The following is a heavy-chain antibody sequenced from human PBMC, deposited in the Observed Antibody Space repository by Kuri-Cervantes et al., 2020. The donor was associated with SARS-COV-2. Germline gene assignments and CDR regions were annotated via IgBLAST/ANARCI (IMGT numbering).Heavy chain of an antibody. CDR1: GFTFSSYS. CDR2: ISSSSSTI. D-gene: IGHD3-10*01. V-gene: IGHV3-48*02. Sequence: GESLKISCAASGFTFSSYSMNWVRQAPGKGLEWVSYISSSSSTINYADSVKGRFTISRDNAKNSLYLQMNSLRDEDTAVYYCARTDYYGSGSQILGLFDYWGQGTLVTCYS. CDR3: ARTDYYGSGSQILGLFDY. J-gene: IGHJ4*02.